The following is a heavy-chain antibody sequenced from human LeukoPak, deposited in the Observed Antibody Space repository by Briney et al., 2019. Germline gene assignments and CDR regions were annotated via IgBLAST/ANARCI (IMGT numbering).Heavy chain of an antibody. CDR3: AASFLRFSPDFDY. D-gene: IGHD3-3*01. CDR2: LDPNDGET. V-gene: IGHV1-24*01. J-gene: IGHJ4*02. Sequence: GSLRLSCAASGFTFSSYWMSWVRQAPGKGLEWVGGLDPNDGETIYAQKFQGRVIMTEDTSTDTAYMELSSLRSEDTAVFYCAASFLRFSPDFDYWGQGTLVTVSS. CDR1: GFTFSSYW.